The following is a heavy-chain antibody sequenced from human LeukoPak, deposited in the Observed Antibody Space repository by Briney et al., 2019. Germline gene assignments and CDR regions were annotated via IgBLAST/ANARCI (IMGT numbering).Heavy chain of an antibody. CDR3: ARDELTYYDILTGYYRESMRFDP. CDR2: ISAYNGNT. J-gene: IGHJ5*02. D-gene: IGHD3-9*01. CDR1: GYTFTSYG. V-gene: IGHV1-18*04. Sequence: SVKVSCKASGYTFTSYGISWVRQAPGQGLEWMGWISAYNGNTNYVQKLQGRVTMTTDTSTSTAYMELRSLRSDDTAVYYCARDELTYYDILTGYYRESMRFDPWGQGTLVTVSS.